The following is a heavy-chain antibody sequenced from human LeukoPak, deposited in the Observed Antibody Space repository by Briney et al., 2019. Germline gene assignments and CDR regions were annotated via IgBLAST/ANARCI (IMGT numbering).Heavy chain of an antibody. Sequence: GRSLRLSCAASGFTFSSYGMHWVRQAPGKGLEWVAVIWYDGSNKYYADSVKGRFTISRDNSKNTLYLKMNSLRAEDTAVYYCARDHELAAAGPREGIDYYYYGMDVWGQGTTVTVSS. CDR3: ARDHELAAAGPREGIDYYYYGMDV. D-gene: IGHD6-13*01. CDR2: IWYDGSNK. J-gene: IGHJ6*02. CDR1: GFTFSSYG. V-gene: IGHV3-33*01.